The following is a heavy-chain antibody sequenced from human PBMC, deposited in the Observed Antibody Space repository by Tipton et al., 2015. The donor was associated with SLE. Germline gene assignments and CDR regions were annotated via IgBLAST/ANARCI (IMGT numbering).Heavy chain of an antibody. CDR1: GGSISSYY. D-gene: IGHD6-6*01. Sequence: TLSLTCTVSGGSISSYYWSWIRQPPGKGLEWIGYIYYSGSTNYNPSLKSRVTISVDTSKNQFSLKLSSVTAADTAVYYCAWGEYSSTDDAFDIWGQGAMVTVSS. V-gene: IGHV4-59*07. J-gene: IGHJ3*02. CDR3: AWGEYSSTDDAFDI. CDR2: IYYSGST.